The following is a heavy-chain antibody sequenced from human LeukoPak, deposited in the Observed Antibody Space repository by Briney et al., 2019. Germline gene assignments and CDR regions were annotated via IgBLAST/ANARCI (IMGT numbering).Heavy chain of an antibody. Sequence: PGGSLRLSRTVSGLPFDDYARHWVRHTPGKGLGGVASITWNRDNIGYGDSVKGRFTISRDNVKNVLYLQMNSLGPEDTALYYCAKDLSSAITSALVLDVWGQGTTVIVS. CDR3: AKDLSSAITSALVLDV. CDR1: GLPFDDYA. J-gene: IGHJ6*02. CDR2: ITWNRDNI. D-gene: IGHD3-22*01. V-gene: IGHV3-9*01.